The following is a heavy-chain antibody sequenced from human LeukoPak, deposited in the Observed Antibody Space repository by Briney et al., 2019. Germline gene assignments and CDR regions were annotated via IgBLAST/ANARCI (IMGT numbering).Heavy chain of an antibody. Sequence: GGSLRLSCAASGFTVSSNYMSWVRQAPGKGLEWVSVIYSGGSTYYADSVKGRFTISRDNSKKTLYLQMNSLRAEDTAVYHCARAGGNSGSGRAFDIWGQGTVVIVSS. V-gene: IGHV3-53*01. CDR3: ARAGGNSGSGRAFDI. J-gene: IGHJ3*02. CDR2: IYSGGST. CDR1: GFTVSSNY. D-gene: IGHD1-26*01.